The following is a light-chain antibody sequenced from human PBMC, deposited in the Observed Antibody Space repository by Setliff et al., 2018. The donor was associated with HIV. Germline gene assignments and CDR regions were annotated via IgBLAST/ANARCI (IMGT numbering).Light chain of an antibody. CDR3: SSYTSSSTPYV. V-gene: IGLV2-14*01. Sequence: QSALTQPASVSGSPGQSITISCTGTSSDVGGYNYVSWYQQHPGKAPKLMIYEVSNRPSGVSNRFSGSKSGNTASLTISGLQAEDEADYYCSSYTSSSTPYVVGTGTKVTV. J-gene: IGLJ1*01. CDR1: SSDVGGYNY. CDR2: EVS.